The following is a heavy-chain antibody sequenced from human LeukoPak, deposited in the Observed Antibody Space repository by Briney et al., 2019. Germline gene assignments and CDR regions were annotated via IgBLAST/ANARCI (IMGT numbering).Heavy chain of an antibody. V-gene: IGHV3-48*01. CDR2: ISSSSSTI. J-gene: IGHJ6*02. Sequence: GGSLRLSCAASGFTFSSYSMNWVRQAPGKGLEWVSYISSSSSTIYYADSVKGRFTISRDNAKNSLYLQMNSLRAEDTAVYYCAKGPTRGYYYYGMDVWGQGTTVTVSS. D-gene: IGHD4-17*01. CDR3: AKGPTRGYYYYGMDV. CDR1: GFTFSSYS.